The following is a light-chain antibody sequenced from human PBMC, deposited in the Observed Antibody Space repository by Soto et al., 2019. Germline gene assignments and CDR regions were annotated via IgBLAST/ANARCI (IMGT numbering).Light chain of an antibody. Sequence: QSALTQPASVSGSPGQSITISCTGTSSDIGAYDYVSWYQQHPGKAPKLMIYEVFRRPSGISDRFSGSKSGNTASLTISGLQAEDEADYYCCSYTTTSTFVFGAGTKVTVL. CDR3: CSYTTTSTFV. CDR1: SSDIGAYDY. CDR2: EVF. V-gene: IGLV2-14*03. J-gene: IGLJ2*01.